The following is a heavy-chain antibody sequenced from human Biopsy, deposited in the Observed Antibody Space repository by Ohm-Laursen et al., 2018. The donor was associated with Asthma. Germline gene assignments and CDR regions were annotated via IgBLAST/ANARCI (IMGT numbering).Heavy chain of an antibody. J-gene: IGHJ4*02. CDR3: ARGVDRVTGLLDHFDS. Sequence: SETLSLTCTVSGGSINNFYWSWIRPPPGKGLESIGHVYYGGSTNYNPSLKSRVTISIDASKNQFSLKLTSVTAADTAVYYCARGVDRVTGLLDHFDSWGQGTLVTVSS. V-gene: IGHV4-59*01. CDR1: GGSINNFY. CDR2: VYYGGST. D-gene: IGHD2-21*02.